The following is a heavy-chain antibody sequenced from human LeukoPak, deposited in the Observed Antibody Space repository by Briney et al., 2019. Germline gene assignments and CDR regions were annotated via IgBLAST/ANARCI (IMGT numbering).Heavy chain of an antibody. Sequence: GGSLRLSCVASGFTFSSYSMNWVRQAPGKGLEWVSSISTSSIYIYYADSVKGRFTISRHNAKNSLFLQMNSLRAEDTAVYYCAKDDSAVVRGVTSDYFDYWGQGNLVTVSS. D-gene: IGHD3-10*01. CDR2: ISTSSIYI. V-gene: IGHV3-21*04. CDR1: GFTFSSYS. J-gene: IGHJ4*02. CDR3: AKDDSAVVRGVTSDYFDY.